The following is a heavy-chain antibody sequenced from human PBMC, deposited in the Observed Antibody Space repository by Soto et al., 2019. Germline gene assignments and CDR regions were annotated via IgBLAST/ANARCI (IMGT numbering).Heavy chain of an antibody. CDR1: GGSISSSSYY. Sequence: TSETLSLTCTVSGGSISSSSYYWGWIRQPPGKGLEWIGSIYYSGSTYYNPSLKSRVTISVDTSKNQFSLKLSSVTAADTAVYYCARHEFGPSKEYFDWLPPDDQYFDYWGQGTLVTVSS. V-gene: IGHV4-39*01. CDR3: ARHEFGPSKEYFDWLPPDDQYFDY. D-gene: IGHD3-9*01. CDR2: IYYSGST. J-gene: IGHJ4*02.